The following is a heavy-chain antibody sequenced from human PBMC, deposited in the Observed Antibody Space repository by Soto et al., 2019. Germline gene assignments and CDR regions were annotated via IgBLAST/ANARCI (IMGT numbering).Heavy chain of an antibody. CDR3: ARERAVSARGSFDY. CDR2: IYHSGST. D-gene: IGHD6-19*01. CDR1: GGSVSSTNW. V-gene: IGHV4-4*02. J-gene: IGHJ4*02. Sequence: QVQLQESGPGLVDPSGTLSLTCAVSGGSVSSTNWWSWVRQPPGKGLEWIGEIYHSGSTYYNPSLKRRVTISVDKSKNQFSLRLSSVTAADTAVYFCARERAVSARGSFDYWGQGTLVTVSS.